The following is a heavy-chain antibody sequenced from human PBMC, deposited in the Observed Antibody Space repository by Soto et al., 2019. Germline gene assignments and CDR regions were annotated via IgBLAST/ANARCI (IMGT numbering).Heavy chain of an antibody. J-gene: IGHJ4*02. D-gene: IGHD5-12*01. CDR3: AHRSRGYAYYFDQ. CDR2: IFWDDDK. Sequence: QITLKESGPTLVKPTQTLTLTCSFSGFSLSTRGVGVGWIRQPPGKALEWLALIFWDDDKWYSPSLRSRLTITEDTSKNQVVLIMTNMDPVDTATYYCAHRSRGYAYYFDQWGQGTLVTVSS. CDR1: GFSLSTRGVG. V-gene: IGHV2-5*02.